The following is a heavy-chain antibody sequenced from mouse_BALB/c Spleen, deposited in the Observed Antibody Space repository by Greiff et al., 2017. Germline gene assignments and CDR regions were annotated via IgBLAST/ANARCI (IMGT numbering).Heavy chain of an antibody. J-gene: IGHJ4*01. Sequence: LVESGPELVKPGASVKISCKASGYSFTGYFMNWVMQSHGKSLEWIGRINPYNGDTFYNQKFKGKATLTVDKSSSTAHMELRSLASEDSAVYYCARNYGSSYNYAMDYWGQGTSVTVSS. V-gene: IGHV1-20*02. CDR2: INPYNGDT. D-gene: IGHD1-1*01. CDR1: GYSFTGYF. CDR3: ARNYGSSYNYAMDY.